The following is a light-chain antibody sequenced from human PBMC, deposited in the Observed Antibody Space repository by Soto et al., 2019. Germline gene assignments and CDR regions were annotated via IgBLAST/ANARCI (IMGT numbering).Light chain of an antibody. CDR2: AAS. J-gene: IGKJ3*01. Sequence: DIQMTQSPSSLSASVGDSVTITCRASQAISNYLAWFQQKPGKPPKLPIYAASTLESGVPSRFSGGRSGTDFTLTISSLQPEDVATFYCQKYDSLPFTFGPGTKVDIK. CDR3: QKYDSLPFT. CDR1: QAISNY. V-gene: IGKV1-27*01.